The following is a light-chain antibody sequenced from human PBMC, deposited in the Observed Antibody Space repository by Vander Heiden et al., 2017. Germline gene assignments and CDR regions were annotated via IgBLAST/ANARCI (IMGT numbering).Light chain of an antibody. J-gene: IGLJ3*02. Sequence: QSCLTHPPSVSGAPGHWVTISRSGSNSNIGTNPVNWYQQLPGRDTKRLIYLKDHRPSGVTDRFSGSKSATSASLAISGLQSEDEADVYCASWDDSLVGWVFGGGTKLTVL. V-gene: IGLV1-44*01. CDR3: ASWDDSLVGWV. CDR1: NSNIGTNP. CDR2: LKD.